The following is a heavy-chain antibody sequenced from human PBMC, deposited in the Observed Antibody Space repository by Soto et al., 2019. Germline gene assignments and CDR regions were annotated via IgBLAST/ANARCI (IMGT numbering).Heavy chain of an antibody. CDR1: SGXISVTNFF. CDR2: IDYSGTA. CDR3: ARITGRHLDY. J-gene: IGHJ4*02. Sequence: PXEXLSLTCTISSGXISVTNFFWGWVRQPPGKGLEWIGNIDYSGTAYFSPSLATRVTFHLDTSKNQFSMTLYSVTAEDTAVYYCARITGRHLDYWGQGILGTVS. D-gene: IGHD1-20*01. V-gene: IGHV4-39*01.